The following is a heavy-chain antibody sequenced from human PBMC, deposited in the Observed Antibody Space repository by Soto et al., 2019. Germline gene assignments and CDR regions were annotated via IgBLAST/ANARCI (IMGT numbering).Heavy chain of an antibody. CDR2: IDQSGST. CDR3: ARNDYGDYRPVY. J-gene: IGHJ4*02. Sequence: TSETLSLTCAVYGGYFSGYYWSWIRQSPGKGLEWIGEIDQSGSTNSNPSLKSRVTISVDASKKQFSLKLKSVTAADTAVYYRARNDYGDYRPVYWGQGTLVTVSS. CDR1: GGYFSGYY. V-gene: IGHV4-34*01. D-gene: IGHD4-17*01.